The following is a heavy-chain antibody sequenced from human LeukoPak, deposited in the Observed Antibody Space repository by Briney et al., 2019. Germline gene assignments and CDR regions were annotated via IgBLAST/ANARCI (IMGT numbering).Heavy chain of an antibody. CDR3: ASFAGYGGNSLDF. D-gene: IGHD4-23*01. CDR2: MNPNSGNT. V-gene: IGHV1-8*01. J-gene: IGHJ4*02. CDR1: GYTFTSYD. Sequence: ASVKVSCKASGYTFTSYDINWVRQATGQGLEWMGWMNPNSGNTGYAQKFQGRVTTTRNTSISTAYMELSSLRSDDTAVYYCASFAGYGGNSLDFWGQGTLVTVSS.